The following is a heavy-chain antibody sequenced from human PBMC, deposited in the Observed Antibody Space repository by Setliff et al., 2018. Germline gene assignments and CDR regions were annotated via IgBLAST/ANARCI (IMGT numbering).Heavy chain of an antibody. CDR1: GFTFSSYG. V-gene: IGHV3-30*02. CDR2: IRYDGNNK. D-gene: IGHD6-19*01. J-gene: IGHJ5*02. CDR3: AKDPDLGRWYSSGGFDP. Sequence: GGSLRLSCATSGFTFSSYGMHWVRQAPGKGLEWVAFIRYDGNNKYYADSVKGRFTISRGTSQNTLFLQMNSLRPEDTGVYYCAKDPDLGRWYSSGGFDPWGQGTLVTVSS.